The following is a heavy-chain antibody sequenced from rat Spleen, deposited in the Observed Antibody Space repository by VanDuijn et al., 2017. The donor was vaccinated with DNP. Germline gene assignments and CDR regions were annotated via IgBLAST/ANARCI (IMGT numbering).Heavy chain of an antibody. CDR3: ARWPGYNPPYAMDA. D-gene: IGHD1-4*01. CDR2: VNSAGST. V-gene: IGHV3-3*01. Sequence: EVQLQESGPGLVKPSQSLSLTCSVTGYSITTSYRWHWIRKFPGNKLEWMGSVNSAGSTNYNPSLKSRISITRDISKNQLFLQVNSVTTEDTATYYCARWPGYNPPYAMDAWGQGTSVTVSS. CDR1: GYSITTSYR. J-gene: IGHJ4*01.